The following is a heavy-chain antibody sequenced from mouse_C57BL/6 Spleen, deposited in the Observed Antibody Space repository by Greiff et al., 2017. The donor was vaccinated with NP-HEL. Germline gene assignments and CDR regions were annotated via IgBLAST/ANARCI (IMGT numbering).Heavy chain of an antibody. CDR1: GFTFSDYG. Sequence: EVQLQESGGGLVKPGGSLKLSCAASGFTFSDYGMHWVRQAPEKGLEWVAYISSGSSAIYYADTVKGRFTISRDNAKNTLFLQMTSLRSEDTAMYYCASPYEDAMDYWGQGTSVTVSS. J-gene: IGHJ4*01. CDR3: ASPYEDAMDY. CDR2: ISSGSSAI. V-gene: IGHV5-17*01. D-gene: IGHD2-12*01.